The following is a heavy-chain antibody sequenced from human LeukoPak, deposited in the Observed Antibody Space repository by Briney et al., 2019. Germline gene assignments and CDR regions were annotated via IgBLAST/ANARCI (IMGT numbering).Heavy chain of an antibody. CDR3: ARGDYGDYSGAFDI. CDR2: IYSGGST. D-gene: IGHD4-17*01. V-gene: IGHV3-53*01. J-gene: IGHJ3*02. CDR1: GFTVSSNY. Sequence: GGSLRLSCAASGFTVSSNYMSWVRQAPGKGLEWVSVIYSGGSTYYADSVKGRFTISRDNSKNTLYLQMNSLRAEDTAVYYCARGDYGDYSGAFDIWGQGTMVTVSS.